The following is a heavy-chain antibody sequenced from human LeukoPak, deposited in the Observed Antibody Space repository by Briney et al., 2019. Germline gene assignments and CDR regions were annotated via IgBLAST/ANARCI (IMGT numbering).Heavy chain of an antibody. Sequence: SVKVSCTASGGTFTSYAISWVRQAPGQGLEWMGGIIPIFGTANYVQKVQGRDTITTDESTSTAYMELSSLRSDDTAVYYCAQSNSNYLGLPGTYYSYYVDVWGKGTTVTVSS. V-gene: IGHV1-69*05. CDR3: AQSNSNYLGLPGTYYSYYVDV. CDR2: IIPIFGTA. J-gene: IGHJ6*03. D-gene: IGHD4-11*01. CDR1: GGTFTSYA.